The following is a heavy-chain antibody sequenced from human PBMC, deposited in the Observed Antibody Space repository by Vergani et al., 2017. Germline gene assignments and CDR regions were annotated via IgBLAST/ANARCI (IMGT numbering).Heavy chain of an antibody. J-gene: IGHJ6*02. D-gene: IGHD1-1*01. CDR2: ISSGASTV. CDR3: AMIPGISTTRHFYAMDF. CDR1: GFKFSDHY. V-gene: IGHV3-11*04. Sequence: LEESGGGSVTPGGSLRLSCAASGFKFSDHYMRWIRQAPGKGLEWVSHISSGASTVSYTDSVTGRFTVSRDHYNNTLTLDMTTLRFEDTAVYYCAMIPGISTTRHFYAMDFWGQGTTVTVSS.